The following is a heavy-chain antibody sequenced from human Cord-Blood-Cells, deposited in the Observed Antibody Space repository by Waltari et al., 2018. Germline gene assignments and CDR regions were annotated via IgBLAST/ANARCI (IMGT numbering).Heavy chain of an antibody. CDR1: GFTCSSYW. J-gene: IGHJ4*02. D-gene: IGHD1-26*01. Sequence: EVQLVESGGGLVQPGGSLRLSCAASGFTCSSYWMSWVRQAPGKGLEWVANIKQDGSEKYYVDSVKGRFTISRDNAKNSLYLQMNSLRAEDTAVYYCASPLEGANYFDYWGQGTLVTVSS. V-gene: IGHV3-7*05. CDR2: IKQDGSEK. CDR3: ASPLEGANYFDY.